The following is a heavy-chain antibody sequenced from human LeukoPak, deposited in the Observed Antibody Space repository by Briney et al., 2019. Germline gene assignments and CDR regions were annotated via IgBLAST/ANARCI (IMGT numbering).Heavy chain of an antibody. CDR3: ARAYYYDSSGYSRFDY. CDR2: ISAYNGNT. J-gene: IGHJ4*02. V-gene: IGHV1-18*01. Sequence: ASVKVSCKASGYTFTSYGISWVRQAPGQGLEWMGWISAYNGNTNYAQKLQGRVTMTTDTSTSTAYMELRSLRSDDTAVYYCARAYYYDSSGYSRFDYWGQGTLVTVSS. CDR1: GYTFTSYG. D-gene: IGHD3-22*01.